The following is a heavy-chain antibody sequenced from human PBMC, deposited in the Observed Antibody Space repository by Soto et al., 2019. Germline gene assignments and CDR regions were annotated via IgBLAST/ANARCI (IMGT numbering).Heavy chain of an antibody. Sequence: ASETLSLTCSVSGDSMRGYHFYWGWIRQAPGKGLEWIGSACFSGGNTYYSPSLKSRVSISVDTSKNEFSLRLTSLTAADTAVYFCAYGSSSAWIDYWGQGTLVTVSS. CDR2: ACFSGGNT. CDR3: AYGSSSAWIDY. CDR1: GDSMRGYHFY. D-gene: IGHD6-25*01. V-gene: IGHV4-39*01. J-gene: IGHJ4*02.